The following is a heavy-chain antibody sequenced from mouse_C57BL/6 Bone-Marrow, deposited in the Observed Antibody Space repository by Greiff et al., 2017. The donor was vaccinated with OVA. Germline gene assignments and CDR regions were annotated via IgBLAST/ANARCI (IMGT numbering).Heavy chain of an antibody. D-gene: IGHD1-1*01. CDR2: INPSSGYT. Sequence: VQRVESGAELARPGASVKMSCKASGYTFTSYTMHWVKQRPGQGLEWIGYINPSSGYTKYNQKFKDKATLTADKSSSTAYMQLSSLTSEDSAVYYCALITTVVAFDYWGQGTTLTVSS. CDR1: GYTFTSYT. V-gene: IGHV1-4*01. CDR3: ALITTVVAFDY. J-gene: IGHJ2*01.